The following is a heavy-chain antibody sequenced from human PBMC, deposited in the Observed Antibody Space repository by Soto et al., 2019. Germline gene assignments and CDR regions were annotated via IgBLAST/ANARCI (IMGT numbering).Heavy chain of an antibody. CDR3: ARGDYCSGGSCYDYYYYGMDV. CDR2: IIPIFGTA. CDR1: GGSLSIYA. D-gene: IGHD2-15*01. V-gene: IGHV1-69*13. Sequence: GASVKLSCKASGGSLSIYAISWVRQATGQGLEWMGGIIPIFGTANYAQKFQGRVTITADESTSTAYMELSSLRSEDTAVYYCARGDYCSGGSCYDYYYYGMDVWGQGTTVTVSS. J-gene: IGHJ6*02.